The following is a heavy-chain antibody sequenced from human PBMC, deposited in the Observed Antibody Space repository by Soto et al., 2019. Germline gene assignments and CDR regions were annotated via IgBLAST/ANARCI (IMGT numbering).Heavy chain of an antibody. CDR3: ARKGYCSSTSCYKYYGMDV. V-gene: IGHV1-69*13. J-gene: IGHJ6*02. CDR2: IIPIFGTA. D-gene: IGHD2-2*02. CDR1: GGTFSSYA. Sequence: GASVKVSCKASGGTFSSYAISWVRQAPGQGLEWMGGIIPIFGTANYAQKFQGRVTITADESTSTAYMELSSLRSEDTAVYYFARKGYCSSTSCYKYYGMDVWGQGTTVTVSS.